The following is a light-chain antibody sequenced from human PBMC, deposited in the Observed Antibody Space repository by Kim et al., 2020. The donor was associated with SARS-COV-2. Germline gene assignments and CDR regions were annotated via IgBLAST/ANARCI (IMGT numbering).Light chain of an antibody. CDR2: NDS. V-gene: IGLV3-21*04. J-gene: IGLJ2*01. Sequence: APRRMAWIPWGGDQIGSKRFKWYQQKPGQAPVLVIYNDSDRPSGIPERFSGSNFGDTATLTISRVAAGDEADYYCQVWDSDSDHWVFGGGTQLTVL. CDR1: QIGSKR. CDR3: QVWDSDSDHWV.